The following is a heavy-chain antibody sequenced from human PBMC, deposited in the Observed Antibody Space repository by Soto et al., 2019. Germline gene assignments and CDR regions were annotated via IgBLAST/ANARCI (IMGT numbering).Heavy chain of an antibody. CDR3: ARDPGGTDFDEWTYYFDY. D-gene: IGHD3-9*01. Sequence: VKVSCKTSGFTFTNSAVQWVRQARGQRLEWIGWIIVSSGNTNYAQTLQGRVTITRDMSTGTAYMEVSSLRAEDTAVYYCARDPGGTDFDEWTYYFDYWGQGTLVTVSS. CDR1: GFTFTNSA. V-gene: IGHV1-58*01. J-gene: IGHJ4*02. CDR2: IIVSSGNT.